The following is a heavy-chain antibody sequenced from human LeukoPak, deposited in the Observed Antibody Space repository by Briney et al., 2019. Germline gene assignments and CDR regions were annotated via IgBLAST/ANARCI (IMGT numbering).Heavy chain of an antibody. D-gene: IGHD6-19*01. CDR3: AGGHIAVAGTGAFDI. CDR2: ISSSSSYI. J-gene: IGHJ3*02. CDR1: GFTFSSYS. Sequence: GGSLRLSCAASGFTFSSYSMNWVRQAPGKGLEWVSSISSSSSYIYYADSVKGRFTISRDNAKNSLYLQMNSLRAEDTAVYYCAGGHIAVAGTGAFDIRGQGTMVTVSS. V-gene: IGHV3-21*01.